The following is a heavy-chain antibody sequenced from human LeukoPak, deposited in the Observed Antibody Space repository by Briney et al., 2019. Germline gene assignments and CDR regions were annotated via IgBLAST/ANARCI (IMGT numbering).Heavy chain of an antibody. CDR2: IGSSGSTI. J-gene: IGHJ4*02. CDR1: GFTFSDYY. D-gene: IGHD3-10*01. CDR3: ARDRYYGSGSYQIDY. Sequence: GGSLRLSCAASGFTFSDYYMSWIRQAPGKGLEWVSYIGSSGSTIYYADSVKGRFTISRDNAKNSLYLQMNSLRAEDTAVYYCARDRYYGSGSYQIDYWGQGTLVTVSS. V-gene: IGHV3-11*01.